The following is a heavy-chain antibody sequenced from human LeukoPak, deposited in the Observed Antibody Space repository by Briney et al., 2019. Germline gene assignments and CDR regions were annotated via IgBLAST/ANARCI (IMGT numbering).Heavy chain of an antibody. J-gene: IGHJ5*02. CDR2: IVVGSGNT. V-gene: IGHV1-58*01. Sequence: GASVEVSCKASGFTFRTSAVQWVRQARGQRLGWIGWIVVGSGNTNYAQKFQERVTISRDMSTSTAYMELSSLRSEDTAVYYCAAQVNYHDSTVWDPWGQGTLVTVSS. CDR3: AAQVNYHDSTVWDP. CDR1: GFTFRTSA. D-gene: IGHD3-22*01.